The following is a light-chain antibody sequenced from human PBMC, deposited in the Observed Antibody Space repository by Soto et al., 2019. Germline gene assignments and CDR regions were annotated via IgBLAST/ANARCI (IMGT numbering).Light chain of an antibody. CDR3: QQHNSYPLT. Sequence: DIQLTQSPSFLSASVGDRVTITCRASQGISSYLAWYQQKPGKAPKLLIYAASTLQSGVPSRFSGSRSGTEFTPTISSLQPEDFATYYCQQHNSYPLTFGGGTKVEIK. J-gene: IGKJ4*01. CDR1: QGISSY. V-gene: IGKV1-9*01. CDR2: AAS.